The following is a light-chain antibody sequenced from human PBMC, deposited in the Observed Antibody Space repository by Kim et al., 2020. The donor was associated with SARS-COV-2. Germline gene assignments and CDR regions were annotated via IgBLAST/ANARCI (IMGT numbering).Light chain of an antibody. V-gene: IGLV4-69*01. J-gene: IGLJ2*01. CDR1: SEYSTYA. Sequence: QLVLTQSPSASASLGASVRLTCTLSSEYSTYAIAWHQQQPEKGPRFLVRLNSDGSHTKGDGIPDRFSGSGSGAERYLTISSLQSGDEADYYCQTWGTGIPVAFGGGTQLTVL. CDR3: QTWGTGIPVA. CDR2: LNSDGSH.